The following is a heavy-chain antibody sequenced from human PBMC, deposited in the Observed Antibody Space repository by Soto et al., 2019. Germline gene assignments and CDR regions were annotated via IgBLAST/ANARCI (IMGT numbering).Heavy chain of an antibody. CDR3: AREEGVVSRAFDY. D-gene: IGHD2-8*02. V-gene: IGHV3-33*01. CDR1: GFNFNNYG. J-gene: IGHJ4*02. CDR2: IWYDGSNK. Sequence: QVQLVESGGGVVQPGRSLRLSCAASGFNFNNYGMHWVRQAPGKGLEWLAIIWYDGSNKYYADSVKGRFTISRDNSKNTLYLQMHSLRADDTAVSYCAREEGVVSRAFDYWGQGTLVTVSS.